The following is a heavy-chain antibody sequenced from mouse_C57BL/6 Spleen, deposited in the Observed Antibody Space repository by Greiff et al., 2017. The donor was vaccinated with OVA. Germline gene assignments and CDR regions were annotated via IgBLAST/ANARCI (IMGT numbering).Heavy chain of an antibody. CDR1: GYTFTSYW. CDR2: IHPNSGST. CDR3: ARAYSNYPYYAMDY. D-gene: IGHD2-5*01. Sequence: QVQLQQPGAELVKPGASVKLSCKASGYTFTSYWMHWVKQRPGQGLEWIGMIHPNSGSTNYNEKFKSKATLTVDKSSSTAYMQLSSLTSEDSAVYYGARAYSNYPYYAMDYWGQGTSVTVSS. J-gene: IGHJ4*01. V-gene: IGHV1-64*01.